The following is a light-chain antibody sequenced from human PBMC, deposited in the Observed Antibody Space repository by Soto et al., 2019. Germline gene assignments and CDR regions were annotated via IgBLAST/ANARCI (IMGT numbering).Light chain of an antibody. CDR2: AAS. CDR3: QQSYSTPPT. Sequence: DIQMTQSPSSLSASVGDRVTITCRASQSFSSYLNWYQQKPGKAPKLLIYAASSLQSGVPSRFSGSGSGTDFTLTISSLQPVDFATYYCQQSYSTPPTFGGGTKVEIK. CDR1: QSFSSY. V-gene: IGKV1-39*01. J-gene: IGKJ4*01.